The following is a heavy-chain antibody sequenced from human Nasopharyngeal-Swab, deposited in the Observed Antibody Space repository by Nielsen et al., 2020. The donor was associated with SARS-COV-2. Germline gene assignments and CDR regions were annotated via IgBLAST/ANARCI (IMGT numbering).Heavy chain of an antibody. J-gene: IGHJ6*02. CDR2: ISSSSSTI. V-gene: IGHV3-48*02. Sequence: GESLKISCAASGFTFSSYSMNWVRQAPGKGLEWVSYISSSSSTIYYADSVKGRFTISRDNAKNSLYLQMNSLRDEDTAVYYCARDLGFYGSGPSGYYYYYGMDVWGQGTTVTVSS. D-gene: IGHD3-10*01. CDR3: ARDLGFYGSGPSGYYYYYGMDV. CDR1: GFTFSSYS.